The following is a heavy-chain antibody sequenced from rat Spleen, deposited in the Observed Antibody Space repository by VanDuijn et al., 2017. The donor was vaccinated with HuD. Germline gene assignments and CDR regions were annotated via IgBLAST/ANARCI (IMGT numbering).Heavy chain of an antibody. J-gene: IGHJ4*01. D-gene: IGHD1-7*01. CDR1: GFTFSNYY. V-gene: IGHV5-25*01. CDR3: ARRLWVSASDYSYYFEY. Sequence: EVQLVESGGGLVQPGRSMKLSCAALGFTFSNYYMAWVRQAPTKGLEWVASISTGGGNTYYRDSVKGRFTISRDNAKSTLYLQMDSLRSEDTATYYCARRLWVSASDYSYYFEYWGQGASVTVSS. CDR2: ISTGGGNT.